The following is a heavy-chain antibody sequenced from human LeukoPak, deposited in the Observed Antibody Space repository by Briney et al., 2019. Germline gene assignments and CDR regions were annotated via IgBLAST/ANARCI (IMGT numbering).Heavy chain of an antibody. V-gene: IGHV3-23*01. Sequence: GGSLRLSCAASGFTFSSYAMSWVRQAPGKGLEWVSAISGSGGSTYYADSVNGSFTISRNNSKNTLYLQMNSLRAEDTAVYYCAKDLVAWPFFDYWGQGTLVTVSS. J-gene: IGHJ4*02. CDR2: ISGSGGST. CDR3: AKDLVAWPFFDY. D-gene: IGHD2-15*01. CDR1: GFTFSSYA.